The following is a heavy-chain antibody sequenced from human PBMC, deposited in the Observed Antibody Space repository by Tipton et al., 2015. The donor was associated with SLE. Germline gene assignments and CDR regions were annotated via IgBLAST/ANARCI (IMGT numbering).Heavy chain of an antibody. CDR2: IFYTGST. CDR3: ARRHYSGPFDS. V-gene: IGHV4-39*07. J-gene: IGHJ4*02. Sequence: LRLSCSVSDGSIGTTNYYWGWLRQPPGKGLEWIGSIFYTGSTYYNPSLNSRVSFSIDTSENHFSLRLNSVTAADTAVYYCARRHYSGPFDSWGQGTLVTVSS. D-gene: IGHD5-12*01. CDR1: DGSIGTTNYY.